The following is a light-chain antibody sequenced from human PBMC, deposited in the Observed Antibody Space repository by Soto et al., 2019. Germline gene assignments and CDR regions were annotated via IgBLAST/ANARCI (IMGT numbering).Light chain of an antibody. J-gene: IGKJ2*01. Sequence: EIVLTQSPGTLSLSPGERATLSCRASQSVSSSYLAWYQQKPGQAPRLLIYGASTRATGIPDRFSGSGSGTDFTLTISRLEPVDFVVYYCQQSGSSPYTFGQGTKLEIK. CDR3: QQSGSSPYT. V-gene: IGKV3-20*01. CDR2: GAS. CDR1: QSVSSSY.